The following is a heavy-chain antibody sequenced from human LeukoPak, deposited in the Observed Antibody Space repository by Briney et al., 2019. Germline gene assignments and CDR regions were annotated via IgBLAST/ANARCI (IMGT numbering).Heavy chain of an antibody. CDR1: GFTFNHYW. Sequence: GGSLRLSCAASGFTFNHYWMSWVRQAPGKGLEWLANIKQDGSQIYYVDSVKGRFTTSSDNAKYSLYLQMNSLRAEDTAVYYCARGIYDTDSLGLYFDHWGQGTLVTVSS. V-gene: IGHV3-7*01. J-gene: IGHJ1*01. CDR3: ARGIYDTDSLGLYFDH. D-gene: IGHD3-16*01. CDR2: IKQDGSQI.